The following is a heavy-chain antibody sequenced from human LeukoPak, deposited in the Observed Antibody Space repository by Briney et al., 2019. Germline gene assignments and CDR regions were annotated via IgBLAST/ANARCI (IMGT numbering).Heavy chain of an antibody. D-gene: IGHD6-19*01. CDR2: INHSGST. Sequence: SETLSLTCAVYGGSFSGYYWSWIRQPPGKGLEWIGEINHSGSTNYNPSLKSRVTISVDTSKNQFSLKLSSVTAADTAVYYCASSGQWLWFDPWGQGTLVTVSS. CDR1: GGSFSGYY. V-gene: IGHV4-34*01. CDR3: ASSGQWLWFDP. J-gene: IGHJ5*02.